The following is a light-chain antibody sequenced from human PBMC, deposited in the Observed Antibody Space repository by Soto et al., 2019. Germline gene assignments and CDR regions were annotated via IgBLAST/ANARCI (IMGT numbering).Light chain of an antibody. V-gene: IGKV1-27*01. CDR3: QKYNSAPHT. Sequence: QSPSSLSASVGDRVTITCRASQGISTYLAWYQQKPGKVPKLLIYAASTLQSGVPSRFSGRGSGTDFTLTISSLQPEDVATYYCQKYNSAPHTFGQGTKLEIK. J-gene: IGKJ2*01. CDR2: AAS. CDR1: QGISTY.